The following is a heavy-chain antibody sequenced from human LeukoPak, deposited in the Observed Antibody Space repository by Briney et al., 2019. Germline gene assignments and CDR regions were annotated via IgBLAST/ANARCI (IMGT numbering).Heavy chain of an antibody. CDR1: GFMLNNYI. D-gene: IGHD1-26*01. CDR2: IGGYSGGT. Sequence: GGSLRLSCAASGFMLNNYIMSWVRQAPRKGLEWVSSIGGYSGGTDHADSVKGRFSISRDFSKNTLYLEMSSLRADDTAVYFCARREGYYFEYWGQGALVTDCS. J-gene: IGHJ4*02. CDR3: ARREGYYFEY. V-gene: IGHV3-23*01.